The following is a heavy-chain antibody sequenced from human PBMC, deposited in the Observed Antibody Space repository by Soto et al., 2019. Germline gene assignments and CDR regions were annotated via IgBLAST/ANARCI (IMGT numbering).Heavy chain of an antibody. V-gene: IGHV3-64D*08. Sequence: PGGSLRLSCSASGFTFRTYAMHWVRQAPGKRLEYVSAMTNDGSATFYADSVKGRVTISRDNSRNTLYLQMSSLRVEDSAVYYCVKDCGAWPRDFDYWGQGTLVTVS. CDR3: VKDCGAWPRDFDY. CDR1: GFTFRTYA. CDR2: MTNDGSAT. J-gene: IGHJ4*02. D-gene: IGHD2-21*01.